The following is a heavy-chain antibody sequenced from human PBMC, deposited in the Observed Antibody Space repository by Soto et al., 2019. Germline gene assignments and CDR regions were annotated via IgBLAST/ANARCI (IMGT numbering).Heavy chain of an antibody. Sequence: QVQLVQSGAEVKKPGASVKVSCKASGYTFTRYGITWVRQARGQGLEWMGWINGYNGNTKYAQKLQGRVTMTTDTPTSTAYMELRSLTSDDTAVYYCAREGDYPYYYYGMDVWGQGTTVTVSS. J-gene: IGHJ6*02. CDR1: GYTFTRYG. D-gene: IGHD4-17*01. CDR3: AREGDYPYYYYGMDV. V-gene: IGHV1-18*01. CDR2: INGYNGNT.